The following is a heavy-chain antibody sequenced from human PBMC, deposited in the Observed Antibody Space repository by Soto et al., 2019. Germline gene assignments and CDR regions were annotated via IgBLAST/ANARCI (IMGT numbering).Heavy chain of an antibody. V-gene: IGHV4-30-2*01. Sequence: PSETLSLTCAFSCGSISSGGYSWSWIRQPPGKGLEWIGYIYHSGSTYYNPSLKSRVTISVDTSKNQFSLKLSSVTAADTAVYYCARVHCSSTSCHRGMDVWGQGTTVTVSS. CDR3: ARVHCSSTSCHRGMDV. CDR2: IYHSGST. D-gene: IGHD2-2*01. J-gene: IGHJ6*02. CDR1: CGSISSGGYS.